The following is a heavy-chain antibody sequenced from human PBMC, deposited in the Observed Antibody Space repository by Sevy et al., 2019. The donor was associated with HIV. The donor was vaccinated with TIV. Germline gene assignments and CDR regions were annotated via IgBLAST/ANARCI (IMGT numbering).Heavy chain of an antibody. D-gene: IGHD1-26*01. CDR3: ARTVLGPYFDH. Sequence: LGGSLRLSCAASEFTFSVYYMTWIRQAPGKGLELVSYINSWGTTIYYADSVKGRFTISRDNANNSLYLQMNSLRAEDTAVYYCARTVLGPYFDHWGQGTLVTVSS. V-gene: IGHV3-11*01. CDR1: EFTFSVYY. CDR2: INSWGTTI. J-gene: IGHJ4*02.